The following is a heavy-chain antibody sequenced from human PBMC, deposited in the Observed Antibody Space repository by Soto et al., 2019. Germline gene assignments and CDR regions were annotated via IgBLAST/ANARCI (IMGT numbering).Heavy chain of an antibody. J-gene: IGHJ4*02. D-gene: IGHD3-10*01. CDR3: TNSGSYASYFDY. Sequence: SETLSLTCTVSGGSISSYYGSWIRQPPGKGLEWIGYIYYSGSTNYNPSLKSRVTISVDTSKNQFSLKLSSVTAADTAVYYCTNSGSYASYFDYWGQGTLVTVSS. CDR2: IYYSGST. CDR1: GGSISSYY. V-gene: IGHV4-59*01.